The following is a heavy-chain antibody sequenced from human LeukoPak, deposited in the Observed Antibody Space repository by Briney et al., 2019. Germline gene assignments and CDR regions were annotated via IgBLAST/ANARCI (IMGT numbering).Heavy chain of an antibody. CDR2: IYYSGTT. V-gene: IGHV4-39*01. J-gene: IGHJ4*02. D-gene: IGHD6-13*01. CDR1: GGSVSSSGSY. Sequence: SETLSLTCTVSGGSVSSSGSYWGWSRQPPGKGLEWIGSIYYSGTTYYNPSLKSRVTISVDTSKSQFSLKLTSVTAADTAVYFCARQARQQLVPEFDYWGQGTLVTVSS. CDR3: ARQARQQLVPEFDY.